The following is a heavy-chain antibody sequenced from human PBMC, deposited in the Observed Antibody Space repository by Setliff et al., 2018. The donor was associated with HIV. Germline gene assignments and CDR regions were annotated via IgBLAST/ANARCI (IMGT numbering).Heavy chain of an antibody. CDR3: ARADYDSSGYDAFDI. CDR1: GGTFRSYA. D-gene: IGHD3-22*01. CDR2: IIPIFGTA. V-gene: IGHV1-69*13. Sequence: SVKVSCKASGGTFRSYAISWVRQAPGQGLEWMGGIIPIFGTANYAQKFQGRVTITADESTSTAYMELSSLRSEDTAVYYCARADYDSSGYDAFDIWGQGTMVTVSS. J-gene: IGHJ3*02.